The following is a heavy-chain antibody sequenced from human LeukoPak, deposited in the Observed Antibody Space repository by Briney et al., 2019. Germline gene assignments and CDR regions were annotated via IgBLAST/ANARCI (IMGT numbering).Heavy chain of an antibody. D-gene: IGHD3-22*01. CDR2: ISGSGGST. J-gene: IGHJ4*02. V-gene: IGHV3-23*01. Sequence: GGSLRLSCAASGFTFSSYAMSWVRQAPGKGLEWVSAISGSGGSTYYADSVKGRFTISRDNSKNTLYLQMNSLRAEDTAVYYCARRPYYYDSSGLLVYFDYWGQGTLVTVSS. CDR1: GFTFSSYA. CDR3: ARRPYYYDSSGLLVYFDY.